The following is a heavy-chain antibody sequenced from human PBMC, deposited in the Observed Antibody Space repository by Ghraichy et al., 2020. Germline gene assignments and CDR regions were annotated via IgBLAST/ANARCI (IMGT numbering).Heavy chain of an antibody. CDR3: ARVPGSGYYYGAVVDFQH. CDR1: GYSFTSYW. V-gene: IGHV5-51*01. Sequence: GESLNISCKGSGYSFTSYWIGWVRQMPGKGLEWMGIIYPGDSDTRYSPSFQGQVTISADKSISTAYLQWSSLKASDTAMYYCARVPGSGYYYGAVVDFQHWGQGTLVTVSS. D-gene: IGHD3-22*01. CDR2: IYPGDSDT. J-gene: IGHJ1*01.